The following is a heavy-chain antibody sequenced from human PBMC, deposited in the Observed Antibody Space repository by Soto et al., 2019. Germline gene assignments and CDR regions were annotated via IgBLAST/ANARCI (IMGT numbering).Heavy chain of an antibody. D-gene: IGHD3-10*01. Sequence: QVQLVQSGAEVKKPGASVKVSCKASGYTFTSYDINWVRQATGQGLEWMGWMNPNSGKTGYAQKFQGRVTMTRNTSLSTAYMELSSLRSEDTAVYYCARGGVFFFAAPTNPFDYWGQGTLVTVSS. CDR2: MNPNSGKT. CDR1: GYTFTSYD. V-gene: IGHV1-8*01. J-gene: IGHJ4*02. CDR3: ARGGVFFFAAPTNPFDY.